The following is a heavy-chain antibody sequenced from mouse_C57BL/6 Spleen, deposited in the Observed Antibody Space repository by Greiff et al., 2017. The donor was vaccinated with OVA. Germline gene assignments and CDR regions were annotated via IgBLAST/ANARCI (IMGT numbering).Heavy chain of an antibody. CDR3: ARSYGNSSFAY. J-gene: IGHJ3*01. CDR1: GYTFTDYY. V-gene: IGHV1-19*01. CDR2: INPYNGGT. Sequence: VQLQQSGPVLVKPGASVKMSCKASGYTFTDYYMNWVKQSHGKSLEWIGVINPYNGGTSYNQKFKGKATLTVDKSSSTAYMELNSLTSEDSAVYYCARSYGNSSFAYWGQGTLVTVSA. D-gene: IGHD2-10*02.